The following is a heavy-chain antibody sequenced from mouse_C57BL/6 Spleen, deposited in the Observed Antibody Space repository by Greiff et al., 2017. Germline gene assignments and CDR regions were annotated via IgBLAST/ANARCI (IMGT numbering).Heavy chain of an antibody. J-gene: IGHJ4*01. Sequence: QVHVKQSGAELVRPGASVTLSCKASGYTFTDYEMHWVKQTPVHGLEWIGAIDPETGGTAYNQKFKGKAILTADKSSSTAYMELRSLTAEDSAVYDCTRGPSDIYAMDYWGQGTSVTVSA. CDR3: TRGPSDIYAMDY. CDR2: IDPETGGT. V-gene: IGHV1-15*01. D-gene: IGHD3-1*01. CDR1: GYTFTDYE.